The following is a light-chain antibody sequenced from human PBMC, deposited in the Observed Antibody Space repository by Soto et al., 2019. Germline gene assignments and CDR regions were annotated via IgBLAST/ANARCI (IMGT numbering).Light chain of an antibody. J-gene: IGLJ3*02. CDR2: GNS. Sequence: QSVVTQPPSVSGAPGQRVTISCTGSSSNIGAGYDVHWYQQIPGTAPKLLMYGNSNRPSGVPDRFSGSKSGTSASLAITGLQAEDEADYYCQSYDSSLSGSLFGGGTKLTVL. CDR3: QSYDSSLSGSL. V-gene: IGLV1-40*01. CDR1: SSNIGAGYD.